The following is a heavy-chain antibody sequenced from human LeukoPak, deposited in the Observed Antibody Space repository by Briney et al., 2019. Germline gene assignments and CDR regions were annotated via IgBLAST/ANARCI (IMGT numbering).Heavy chain of an antibody. CDR1: GFNFNDAA. CDR2: IASSGRNT. Sequence: PGGFLRLSCAASGFNFNDAAMTWVRQAPGKGLEWVSLIASSGRNTYYTDSVRGRFTISRDNSKKTLSLQMNSLRVEDTAIYYCAKDIQLSAWGLGTMVTVSS. CDR3: AKDIQLSA. J-gene: IGHJ3*01. D-gene: IGHD5-24*01. V-gene: IGHV3-23*01.